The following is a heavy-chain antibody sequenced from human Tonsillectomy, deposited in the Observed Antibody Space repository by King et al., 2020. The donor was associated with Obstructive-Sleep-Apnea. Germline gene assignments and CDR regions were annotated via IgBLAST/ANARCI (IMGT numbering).Heavy chain of an antibody. Sequence: EVQLVESGGGLVQPGRSLRLSCAASGFTFDDYAMHWVRQAPGKGLEGVSGISWNSYSIDYADSVKGRFTISRDNAKNSLYLQMNSLRAEDTASYYCARDNHGLDVWGQGTTVTVSS. CDR3: ARDNHGLDV. V-gene: IGHV3-9*01. CDR2: ISWNSYSI. CDR1: GFTFDDYA. J-gene: IGHJ6*02.